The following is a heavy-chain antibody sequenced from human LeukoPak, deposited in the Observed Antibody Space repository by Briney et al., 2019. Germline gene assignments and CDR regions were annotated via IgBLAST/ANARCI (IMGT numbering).Heavy chain of an antibody. V-gene: IGHV4-59*01. Sequence: SETLSLTCTVSGGSFSTYYWSWIRQPPGKGLEWIGYIYYSGSTNYNPSLQSRVTISVDTSKNHFSLRLSSVTAADTAVYYCARRRRIYGDYFVRAFDIWGQGTMVTVSS. CDR1: GGSFSTYY. J-gene: IGHJ3*02. CDR3: ARRRRIYGDYFVRAFDI. CDR2: IYYSGST. D-gene: IGHD4-17*01.